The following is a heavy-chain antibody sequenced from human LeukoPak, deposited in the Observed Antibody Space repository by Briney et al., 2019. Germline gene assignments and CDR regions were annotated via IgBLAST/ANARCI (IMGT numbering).Heavy chain of an antibody. D-gene: IGHD2-2*01. Sequence: GGSLRLSCAASGFTFSSYSMNWVRQAPGKGLEWVSYISISSSTIYYADSVKGRFTISRDNAKNSLYLQMNSLRAEDTAVYYCARGNIGYCSSTSCCEGDYWGQGTLVTVSS. CDR1: GFTFSSYS. CDR3: ARGNIGYCSSTSCCEGDY. J-gene: IGHJ4*02. CDR2: ISISSSTI. V-gene: IGHV3-48*01.